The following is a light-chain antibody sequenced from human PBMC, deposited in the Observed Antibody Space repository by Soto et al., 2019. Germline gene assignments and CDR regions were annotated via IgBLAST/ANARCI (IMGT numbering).Light chain of an antibody. J-gene: IGKJ4*01. Sequence: EILMTQSPATLSVSPGERGTLSCRASQGVNNNLAWYQQKPGQAPRLLIYDASTRATGIPARFSGSGSGTEFTLTISSLQSEDFAVYYCQQYHIWLTFGGGTKVDIK. CDR2: DAS. CDR3: QQYHIWLT. CDR1: QGVNNN. V-gene: IGKV3-15*01.